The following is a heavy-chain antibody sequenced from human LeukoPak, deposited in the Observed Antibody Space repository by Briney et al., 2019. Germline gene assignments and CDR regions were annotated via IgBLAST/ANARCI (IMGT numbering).Heavy chain of an antibody. CDR3: ARDLGDGYNRDWFDP. CDR1: GASISRYY. V-gene: IGHV4-4*07. Sequence: SETLSLTCSVSGASISRYYWNWIRQPAGKRLEWIGRLYTSGSIYYNPSPRSRVTISLDKSKNQFYLRLSSVTAADTAVYYCARDLGDGYNRDWFDPWGQGTLVTVSS. CDR2: LYTSGSI. J-gene: IGHJ5*02. D-gene: IGHD5-24*01.